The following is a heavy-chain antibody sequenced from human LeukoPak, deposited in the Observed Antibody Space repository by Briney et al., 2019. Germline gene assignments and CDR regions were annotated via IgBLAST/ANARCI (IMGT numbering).Heavy chain of an antibody. D-gene: IGHD3-16*01. CDR2: IYYTGGT. J-gene: IGHJ3*02. CDR3: GRPGEARLLDN. V-gene: IGHV4-39*01. Sequence: PSETLSLTCTVSAGSITTTDYYSGWIRQPPGKGLEWIGSIYYTGGTYYNPSLKSRVTLSVDTSKNQFSLKLRSVTAADTAIYYCGRPGEARLLDNWGQGTRVTVSS. CDR1: AGSITTTDYY.